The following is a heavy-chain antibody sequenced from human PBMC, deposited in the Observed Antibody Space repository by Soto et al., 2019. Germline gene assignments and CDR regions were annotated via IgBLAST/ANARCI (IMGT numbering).Heavy chain of an antibody. Sequence: EVQLLESGGGLVQPGGSLRLSCAASGFTFSSYAMSWVRQAPGKGLEWVSAISGSGGSTYYADSLKGWFTISRDNSKNTLYLQMNSLRAEDTAVYYCAKSVGVRGGTEYFDYWGQGTLVTVPS. CDR3: AKSVGVRGGTEYFDY. CDR2: ISGSGGST. D-gene: IGHD3-10*01. CDR1: GFTFSSYA. J-gene: IGHJ4*02. V-gene: IGHV3-23*01.